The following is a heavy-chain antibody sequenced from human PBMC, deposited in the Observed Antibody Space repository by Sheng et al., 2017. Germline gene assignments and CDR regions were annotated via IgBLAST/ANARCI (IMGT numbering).Heavy chain of an antibody. J-gene: IGHJ6*02. CDR1: GYTFMSYG. Sequence: QVQLVQSGGEVKEPGASVKVSCKAFGYTFMSYGIIWVRQAPGHGLEWMGWISARNGNTNYEQKLQGRVTMTTDTSTNTVYMDLRSLRPDDTAVYYCARVRRLETNPDIYEYYYGLDVWDQGP. V-gene: IGHV1-18*01. CDR3: ARVRRLETNPDIYEYYYGLDV. CDR2: ISARNGNT. D-gene: IGHD6-6*01.